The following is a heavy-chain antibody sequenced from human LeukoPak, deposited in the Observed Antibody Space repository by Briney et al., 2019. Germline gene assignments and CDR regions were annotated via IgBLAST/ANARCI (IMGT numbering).Heavy chain of an antibody. CDR3: ARDGGASQDLFLDF. J-gene: IGHJ4*02. D-gene: IGHD3-16*01. CDR2: INHSGST. Sequence: PSETLSLTCAVYGGSFSGYYWSWIRQPPGKGLEWIGEINHSGSTNYNPSLKSRVTISVDTSKNQFSLKLSSVTAADTALYYCARDGGASQDLFLDFWGQGALVTVSS. V-gene: IGHV4-34*01. CDR1: GGSFSGYY.